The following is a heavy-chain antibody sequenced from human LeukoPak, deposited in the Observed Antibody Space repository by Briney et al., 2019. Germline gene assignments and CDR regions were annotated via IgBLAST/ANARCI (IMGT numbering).Heavy chain of an antibody. D-gene: IGHD2-21*01. CDR3: AKDMWWWDGIDY. Sequence: PGRSLRLSCVASGFTFSSYGMHWVRQAPGKGLEWVAVISYDGSNKYYADSVKGRFTISRDNSKNTLYLQMNSLRAEDTAVYYCAKDMWWWDGIDYWGQGTLVTVSS. CDR2: ISYDGSNK. V-gene: IGHV3-30*18. J-gene: IGHJ4*02. CDR1: GFTFSSYG.